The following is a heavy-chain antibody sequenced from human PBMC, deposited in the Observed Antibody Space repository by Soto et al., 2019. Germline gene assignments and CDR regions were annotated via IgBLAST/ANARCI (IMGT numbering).Heavy chain of an antibody. V-gene: IGHV3-74*01. CDR1: EFTFSGRS. CDR3: ARGWFGPDV. CDR2: IDKVGTDS. Sequence: CAASEFTFSGRSVHWVRQAPGKGLVWVSGIDKVGTDSTYADSVKGRFTSSRDNAKTTVYLQMNSLRVEDTAVYYCARGWFGPDVWGKGTTVTVSS. D-gene: IGHD3-10*01. J-gene: IGHJ6*04.